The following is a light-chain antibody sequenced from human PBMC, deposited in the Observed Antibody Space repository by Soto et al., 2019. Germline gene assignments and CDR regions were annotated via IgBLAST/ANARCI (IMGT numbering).Light chain of an antibody. CDR1: SSDVGSYNL. CDR3: CSYAGRSTTLV. V-gene: IGLV2-23*02. J-gene: IGLJ2*01. CDR2: EVS. Sequence: QSVLTQPASVSGSPGQSITISCTGTSSDVGSYNLVSWYQQHPGKAPKLMIYEVSKRPSGVSNRFSGSKSGNTASRTISGLQAEDDADYYCCSYAGRSTTLVFGGGTTLTVL.